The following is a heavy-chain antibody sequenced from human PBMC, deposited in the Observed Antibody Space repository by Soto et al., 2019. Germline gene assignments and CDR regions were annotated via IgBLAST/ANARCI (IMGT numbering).Heavy chain of an antibody. Sequence: QVQLVESGGGLVKPGGSLRLSCAASGFTFGDYAVSWIRQAPGKGLEWVSYISNGGSSIYYADSVKGRFTISRDNAKRSVFLQKNSLRAEDTAVYYCTRPCRYCNGGGPGNWFDPWGQGTLVTVSS. CDR2: ISNGGSSI. J-gene: IGHJ5*02. CDR3: TRPCRYCNGGGPGNWFDP. V-gene: IGHV3-11*01. CDR1: GFTFGDYA. D-gene: IGHD2-8*02.